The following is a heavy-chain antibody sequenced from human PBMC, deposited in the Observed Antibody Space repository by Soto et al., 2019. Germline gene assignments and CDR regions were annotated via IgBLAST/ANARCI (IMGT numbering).Heavy chain of an antibody. D-gene: IGHD6-13*01. CDR2: ISGSGGNT. V-gene: IGHV3-23*01. CDR1: GFTFTNYA. Sequence: GGSLRLSCTASGFTFTNYAMTWVRQAPGKGLKWVSAISGSGGNTYYADSVKGRFTISRDNSKNTLYLLINGLRADDTAVYYCAKLAAAAGGFFDYWGRGTLVTVSS. J-gene: IGHJ4*02. CDR3: AKLAAAAGGFFDY.